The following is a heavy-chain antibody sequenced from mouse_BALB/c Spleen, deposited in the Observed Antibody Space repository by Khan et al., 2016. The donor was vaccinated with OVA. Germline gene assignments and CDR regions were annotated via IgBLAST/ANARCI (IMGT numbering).Heavy chain of an antibody. CDR3: ARGGYGAFAY. CDR2: INPYNGGS. D-gene: IGHD2-2*01. J-gene: IGHJ3*01. Sequence: VQLKQSGPELVKPGASAKISCKASGYSFTDYTMNWVKQSHGKNLEWIGLINPYNGGSTYNQKFKDKATLTVDKSSSTAYVELLSLTSEDSSVYYCARGGYGAFAYWGQGTLVTVS. V-gene: IGHV1-18*01. CDR1: GYSFTDYT.